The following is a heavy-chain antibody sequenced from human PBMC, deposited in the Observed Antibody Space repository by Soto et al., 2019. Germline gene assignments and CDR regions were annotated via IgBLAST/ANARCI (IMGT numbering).Heavy chain of an antibody. J-gene: IGHJ3*02. CDR2: IYYSGRT. CDR1: GESISSSSYY. CDR3: ARMKQLAPKRNAFDI. D-gene: IGHD1-1*01. V-gene: IGHV4-39*07. Sequence: SETLSLTCIVSGESISSSSYYWGWIRQPPGKGLEWIGSIYYSGRTYYNPSFKSRVTISIDTSKNQFSLKLSSVTAADTAVYYCARMKQLAPKRNAFDIWGQGTMVTVSS.